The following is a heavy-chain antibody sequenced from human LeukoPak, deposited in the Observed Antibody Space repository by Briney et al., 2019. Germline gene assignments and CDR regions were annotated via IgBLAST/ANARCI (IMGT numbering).Heavy chain of an antibody. CDR3: ARDRVAAAGLLDY. Sequence: ASVTVSFTSSVYTFTFYGISWVRQAPGQGLEWMGWINHNSGGTNHAQKLQGRVTRTRDTSISTAYMELSRLRSDDTAVYYCARDRVAAAGLLDYWGQGTLVSVS. V-gene: IGHV1-2*02. D-gene: IGHD6-13*01. J-gene: IGHJ4*02. CDR2: INHNSGGT. CDR1: VYTFTFYG.